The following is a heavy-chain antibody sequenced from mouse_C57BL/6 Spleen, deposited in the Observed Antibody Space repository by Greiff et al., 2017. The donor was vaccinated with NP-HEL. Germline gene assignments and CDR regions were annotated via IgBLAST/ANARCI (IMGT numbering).Heavy chain of an antibody. Sequence: QVHVKQPGAELVKPGASVKMSCKASGYTFTSYWITWVKQRPGQGLEWIGDIYPGSGSTNYNEKFKSKATLTVDTSSSTAYMQLSSLTSEDSAVYYCARRPYYYGSSYEYYFDYWGQGTTLTVSS. CDR1: GYTFTSYW. CDR2: IYPGSGST. CDR3: ARRPYYYGSSYEYYFDY. D-gene: IGHD1-1*01. V-gene: IGHV1-55*01. J-gene: IGHJ2*01.